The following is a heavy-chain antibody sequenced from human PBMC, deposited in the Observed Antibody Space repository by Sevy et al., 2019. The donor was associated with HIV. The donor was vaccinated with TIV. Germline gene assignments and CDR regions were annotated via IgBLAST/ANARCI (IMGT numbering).Heavy chain of an antibody. D-gene: IGHD6-25*01. V-gene: IGHV3-48*02. CDR2: ISNSGSTT. Sequence: GSLRLSCAASGFRFNYHKMNWVRQAPGKGLEWISYISNSGSTTYLADSVRDRFTISRDNAKNSLFLEMDNLTDEDTAVYYCAREGNRERQTIPLDSWGRGIQVTVSS. CDR3: AREGNRERQTIPLDS. J-gene: IGHJ4*02. CDR1: GFRFNYHK.